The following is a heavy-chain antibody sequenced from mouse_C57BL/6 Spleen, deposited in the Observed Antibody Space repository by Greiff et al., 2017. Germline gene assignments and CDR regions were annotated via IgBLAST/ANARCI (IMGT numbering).Heavy chain of an antibody. J-gene: IGHJ3*01. D-gene: IGHD1-1*01. V-gene: IGHV1-54*01. CDR1: GYAFTNYL. CDR2: INPGSGGT. CDR3: ARSDYGSSLFAY. Sequence: VQLQQSGAELVRPGTSVKVSCKASGYAFTNYLIEWVKQRPGQGLEWIGVINPGSGGTNYNEKFKGKATLTAAKSSSTAYMQLSSLTSEDSAVYFCARSDYGSSLFAYWGQGTLVTVSA.